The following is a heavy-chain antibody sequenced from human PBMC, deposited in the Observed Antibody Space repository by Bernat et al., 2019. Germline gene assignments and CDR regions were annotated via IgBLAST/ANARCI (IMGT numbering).Heavy chain of an antibody. CDR1: GYTFTSYA. J-gene: IGHJ4*02. CDR3: ASRMVGAYDY. Sequence: QVQLVQSGAEVKKPGASVKVSCKASGYTFTSYAIHWVRQAPGQRLEWMGWINAGNGNTEYSQKFQGRVTITRDASASTAYMELSSLRSEDTAVYYCASRMVGAYDYWGQGTLVTVSS. CDR2: INAGNGNT. V-gene: IGHV1-3*01. D-gene: IGHD2-15*01.